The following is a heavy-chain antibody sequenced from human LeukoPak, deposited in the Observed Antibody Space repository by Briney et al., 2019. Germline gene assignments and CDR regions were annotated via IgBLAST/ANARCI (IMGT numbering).Heavy chain of an antibody. Sequence: TGGSLRLSCAASGFTFSSYAMSWVRQAPGKGLEWVSAISGSGGSTYYADSVKGRFTISRDNSKNTLYPQMNSLRAEDTAVYYCASIPPRFYGDYDLSGDAFDIWGQGTMVTVSS. CDR1: GFTFSSYA. J-gene: IGHJ3*02. CDR3: ASIPPRFYGDYDLSGDAFDI. V-gene: IGHV3-23*01. D-gene: IGHD4-17*01. CDR2: ISGSGGST.